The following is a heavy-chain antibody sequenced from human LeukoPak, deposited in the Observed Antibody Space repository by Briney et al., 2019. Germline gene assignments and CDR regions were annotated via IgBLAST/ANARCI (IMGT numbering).Heavy chain of an antibody. D-gene: IGHD6-13*01. V-gene: IGHV3-48*01. CDR2: ISSSSSTI. Sequence: GGSLRLSCAASGFTFSSYSMNWVRQAPGKGLEWVSYISSSSSTIYYADSVKGRFTISRDNAKNSLYLQMNSLRAEDTAVYYCARDLSPTHWRAAGRTNAFDIWGQGTMVTVSS. CDR3: ARDLSPTHWRAAGRTNAFDI. CDR1: GFTFSSYS. J-gene: IGHJ3*02.